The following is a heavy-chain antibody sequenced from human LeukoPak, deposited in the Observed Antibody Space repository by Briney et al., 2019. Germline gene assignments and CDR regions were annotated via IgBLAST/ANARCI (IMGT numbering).Heavy chain of an antibody. CDR1: GFTFNSYG. J-gene: IGHJ5*02. Sequence: PGGSLRLSCAASGFTFNSYGIHWVRQAPGKGLEWVAFIWYDGSNKYYADSVKGRLTISRDNSKNTLYLQMNSLRAEDTAVYYCARSAIGSGTRPPFGRRTYNWFDPWGQGTLVTVSS. CDR2: IWYDGSNK. CDR3: ARSAIGSGTRPPFGRRTYNWFDP. V-gene: IGHV3-33*01. D-gene: IGHD3-10*01.